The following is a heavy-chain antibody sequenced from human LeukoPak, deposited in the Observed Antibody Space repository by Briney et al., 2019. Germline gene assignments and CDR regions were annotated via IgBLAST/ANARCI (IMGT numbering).Heavy chain of an antibody. CDR1: GFTFSSYA. D-gene: IGHD3-10*01. V-gene: IGHV3-23*01. CDR2: ISGSGGSP. Sequence: PGGSLRLSCAASGFTFSSYAMSWVRQAPGKGLEWVSAISGSGGSPYYADSVKGRFTISRDNSKNTLYLQMNSLRAEDTAVYYCAKDPFPMVRGNYYFDYWGQGTLVTVSS. J-gene: IGHJ4*02. CDR3: AKDPFPMVRGNYYFDY.